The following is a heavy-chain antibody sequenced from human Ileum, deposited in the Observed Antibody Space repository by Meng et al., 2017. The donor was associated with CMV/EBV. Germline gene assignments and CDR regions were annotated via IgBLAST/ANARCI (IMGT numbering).Heavy chain of an antibody. D-gene: IGHD1-26*01. CDR1: GGSVNNYY. CDR3: ARGPGASTREGFDY. J-gene: IGHJ4*02. CDR2: FYSSDTY. V-gene: IGHV4-4*07. Sequence: QVQLKEPGPGLVKPSETLSITCIVSGGSVNNYYWSWIRQSAGKGLEWIGRFYSSDTYNYHPSLDSRVTMSLDTSKNQFSLNLRSVTAADTATYYCARGPGASTREGFDYWGLGTLVTVSS.